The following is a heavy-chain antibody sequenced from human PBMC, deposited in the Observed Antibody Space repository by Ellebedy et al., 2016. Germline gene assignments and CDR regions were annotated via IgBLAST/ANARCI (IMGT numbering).Heavy chain of an antibody. Sequence: SGPTLVXPTETLTLTCTVSGFSLSNARMGVSWIRQPPGKALEWLAHIFSNDEKSYSTSLKSRLTISKDTSKSQVVLTMTNMDPEDTAVYYCARVPAPFEYSSSSFDYWGQGTLVTVSS. CDR3: ARVPAPFEYSSSSFDY. CDR1: GFSLSNARMG. D-gene: IGHD6-6*01. V-gene: IGHV2-26*01. J-gene: IGHJ4*02. CDR2: IFSNDEK.